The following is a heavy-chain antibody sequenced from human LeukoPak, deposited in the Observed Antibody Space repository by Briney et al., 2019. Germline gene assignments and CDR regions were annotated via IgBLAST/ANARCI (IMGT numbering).Heavy chain of an antibody. D-gene: IGHD2-2*01. J-gene: IGHJ5*02. V-gene: IGHV4-30-4*08. CDR1: GGSISSGDYY. Sequence: SQTLSLTCTVSGGSISSGDYYWSWIRQPPGKGLEWIGYIYYSGNTFHYNPSLKSRVNISVDTSKNQFSPRLSSVTAVDTAVYYCASTNCSSASCYGANWFDPWGQGTLVTVSS. CDR3: ASTNCSSASCYGANWFDP. CDR2: IYYSGNT.